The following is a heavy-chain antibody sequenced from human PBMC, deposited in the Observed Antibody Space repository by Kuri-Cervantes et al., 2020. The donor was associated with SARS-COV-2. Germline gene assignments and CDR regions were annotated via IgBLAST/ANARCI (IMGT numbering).Heavy chain of an antibody. V-gene: IGHV3-23*01. CDR2: ISGPGRTT. J-gene: IGHJ4*02. CDR1: GFTFSSYA. D-gene: IGHD6-19*01. Sequence: GESLKISCAASGFTFSSYAMDWVRQAPGKGLEWVSAISGPGRTTHYADSVKGRFTISRDNSKNTLYLQMNSLRAEDTAVYYCAKDHGSGSGWYSPFDYWGQGTLVTVSS. CDR3: AKDHGSGSGWYSPFDY.